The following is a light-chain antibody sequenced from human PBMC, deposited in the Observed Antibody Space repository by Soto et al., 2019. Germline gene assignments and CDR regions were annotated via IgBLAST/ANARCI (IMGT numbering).Light chain of an antibody. CDR1: QSVSSSH. CDR2: AAS. Sequence: DIVLTQSTGTLSLSPGERAGLSCMASQSVSSSHLAWYQHKPGQAPRLLIYAASSRATGSPDRFSGGGSGTDFTLTISSLQTDDFSTYYCQQYHSYWTFGQGTKVDIK. CDR3: QQYHSYWT. V-gene: IGKV3-20*01. J-gene: IGKJ1*01.